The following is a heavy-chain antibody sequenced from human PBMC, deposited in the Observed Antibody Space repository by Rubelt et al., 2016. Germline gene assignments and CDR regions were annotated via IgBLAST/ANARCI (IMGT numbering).Heavy chain of an antibody. J-gene: IGHJ5*02. CDR2: IKSKTDGGTT. V-gene: IGHV3-15*01. CDR1: GFTFSNAW. D-gene: IGHD3-22*01. CDR3: TTDRYYYDSSGFPWFDP. Sequence: GGVVQPGRSLRLSCAASGFTFSNAWMSWVRQAPGMGLEWVGRIKSKTDGGTTDYAAPVKGSFTISRDDSKNTLYLQMNSLKTEDTAVYYCTTDRYYYDSSGFPWFDPWGQGTLVTVSS.